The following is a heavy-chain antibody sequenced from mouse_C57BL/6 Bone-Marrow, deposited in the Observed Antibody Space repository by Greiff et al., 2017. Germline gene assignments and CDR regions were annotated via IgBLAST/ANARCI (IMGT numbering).Heavy chain of an antibody. CDR1: GYTFTSSW. Sequence: VQLQQPGAELVKPGASVKLSCKASGYTFTSSWMHWVKQRPGQGLEWIGMIHPNSGSTNYNEKFKSKATLTVDTSSSTAYMQLSSLTSEDSAVYYCARGKILWFFDYWGQGTTLTVSS. CDR2: IHPNSGST. J-gene: IGHJ2*01. V-gene: IGHV1-64*01. D-gene: IGHD2-2*01. CDR3: ARGKILWFFDY.